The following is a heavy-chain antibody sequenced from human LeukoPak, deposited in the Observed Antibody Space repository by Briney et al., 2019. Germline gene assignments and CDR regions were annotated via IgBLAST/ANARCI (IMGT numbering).Heavy chain of an antibody. CDR3: AKDAPVNIVVVPAANS. CDR2: ISGSGGST. V-gene: IGHV3-23*01. Sequence: GGSLRLSCAASGFTLSSYAMSWVGQAPGKGVEWVSAISGSGGSTYYADSVKGRFTISRDNSKNTLYLQMNSLRAEDTAVYYCAKDAPVNIVVVPAANSWGQGTLVTVSS. J-gene: IGHJ4*02. D-gene: IGHD2-2*01. CDR1: GFTLSSYA.